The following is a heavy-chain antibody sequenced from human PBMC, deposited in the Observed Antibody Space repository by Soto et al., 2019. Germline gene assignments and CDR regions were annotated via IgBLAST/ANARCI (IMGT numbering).Heavy chain of an antibody. J-gene: IGHJ4*02. Sequence: EVPLLESGGGLVQPGGSLRLSCAASGFTFSSYAMSWVRQAQGKGLEWVSASSGSGSSTYYADSVKGRFTISRDNSKNTLYLQMNSLRAEDTAVYYCAKYPYYYDSSGYYYVESYFDYWGQGTLVTVSS. CDR1: GFTFSSYA. CDR3: AKYPYYYDSSGYYYVESYFDY. V-gene: IGHV3-23*01. CDR2: SSGSGSST. D-gene: IGHD3-22*01.